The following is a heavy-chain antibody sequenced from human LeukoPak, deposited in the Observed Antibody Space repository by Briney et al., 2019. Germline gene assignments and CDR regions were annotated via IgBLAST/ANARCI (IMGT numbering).Heavy chain of an antibody. J-gene: IGHJ4*02. CDR3: ARRPGSSYGSLDC. CDR1: GYTFTGYY. Sequence: RASVKVSCKASGYTFTGYYIHWVRQAPGQGLEWMGWINPNGGATNYAQEFQGRVTMTRDTSISTAYVELSRLRSDDTAMYYCARRPGSSYGSLDCWGQGNLVTVSS. V-gene: IGHV1-2*02. CDR2: INPNGGAT. D-gene: IGHD5-18*01.